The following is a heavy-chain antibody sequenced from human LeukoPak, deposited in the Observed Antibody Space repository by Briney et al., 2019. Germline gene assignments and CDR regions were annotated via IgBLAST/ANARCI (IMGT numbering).Heavy chain of an antibody. CDR1: GYTLTELS. D-gene: IGHD6-19*01. CDR3: ATDAAGIAVAGTNFVFDY. CDR2: FDPEDGET. J-gene: IGHJ4*02. Sequence: ASVKVSCKVSGYTLTELSMPWVRQAPGKGLEWMGGFDPEDGETIYAQKFQGRVTMTEDTSTDTAYMELSSLRSEDTAVYYCATDAAGIAVAGTNFVFDYWGQGTLVTVSS. V-gene: IGHV1-24*01.